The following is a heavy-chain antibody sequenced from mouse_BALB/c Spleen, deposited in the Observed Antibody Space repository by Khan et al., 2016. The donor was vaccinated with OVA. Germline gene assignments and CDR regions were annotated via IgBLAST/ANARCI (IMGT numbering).Heavy chain of an antibody. CDR2: INPTSGYT. CDR3: ARDRIDY. Sequence: QIQLVQSGAELAKPGASVKMSCTASGYTFTSYWMHWIKQRPGQGLEWIGYINPTSGYTDYNQKFKDKATLTADKSSSTAYMQRSSLTSDDSAVYYCARDRIDYWGQGTALTGSS. J-gene: IGHJ2*01. CDR1: GYTFTSYW. V-gene: IGHV1-7*01.